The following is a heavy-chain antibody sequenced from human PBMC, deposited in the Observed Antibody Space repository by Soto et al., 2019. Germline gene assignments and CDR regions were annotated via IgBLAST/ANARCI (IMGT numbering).Heavy chain of an antibody. Sequence: QVQLVQSGAEVKKPGASVKVSCKASGYTFTSYAMYWVRQAPGQRLEWMGWINAGNGNTKYSQKFQGRVTITRDTSASTAYMELSSLRSEDTAVYYCARSRGYYGSGSYFWFDYWGQGTLVTVSS. CDR3: ARSRGYYGSGSYFWFDY. CDR2: INAGNGNT. CDR1: GYTFTSYA. D-gene: IGHD3-10*01. J-gene: IGHJ4*02. V-gene: IGHV1-3*01.